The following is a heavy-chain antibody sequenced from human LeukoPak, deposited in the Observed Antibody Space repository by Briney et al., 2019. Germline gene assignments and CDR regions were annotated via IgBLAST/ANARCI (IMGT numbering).Heavy chain of an antibody. Sequence: GGPLRLSCAASGFTFSGHIMTRVRQTPGKGMEWVSVIFGNGVKTYYADSLKGRFTISRDNSKSTLYLQMNSLRADDTAVYYCARVGDWSNYFGMDAWGQGTTVSVSS. CDR2: IFGNGVKT. J-gene: IGHJ6*02. CDR3: ARVGDWSNYFGMDA. CDR1: GFTFSGHI. V-gene: IGHV3-23*01. D-gene: IGHD3-16*01.